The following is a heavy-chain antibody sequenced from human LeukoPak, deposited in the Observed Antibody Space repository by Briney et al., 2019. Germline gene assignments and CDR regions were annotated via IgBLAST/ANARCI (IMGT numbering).Heavy chain of an antibody. CDR2: ISSSSSTI. CDR3: ARVLIVGVVIDYFDY. Sequence: GGSLRHSCAASGFTFSDYYMSWIRQAPGKGLEWVSYISSSSSTIYYADSVKGRFTISRDNAENSLYLQMNSLRAEDTAVYYCARVLIVGVVIDYFDYWGQGTLVTVSS. J-gene: IGHJ4*02. V-gene: IGHV3-11*01. CDR1: GFTFSDYY. D-gene: IGHD3-3*02.